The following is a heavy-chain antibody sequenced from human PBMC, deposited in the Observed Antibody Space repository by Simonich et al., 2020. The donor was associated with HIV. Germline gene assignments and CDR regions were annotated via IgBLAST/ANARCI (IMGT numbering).Heavy chain of an antibody. CDR3: ARRQGNWKVNWFDP. J-gene: IGHJ5*02. Sequence: QVQLQQWGAGLLKPSETLSLTCAVYGGSLSGYYWSWIRQPPGKGLEWIGEINHNESTTSHPSLKSPGTISVDTSKNQFSLRLTSVTAADTAVYYCARRQGNWKVNWFDPWGQGTLVTVSS. D-gene: IGHD1-1*01. CDR2: INHNEST. CDR1: GGSLSGYY. V-gene: IGHV4-34*01.